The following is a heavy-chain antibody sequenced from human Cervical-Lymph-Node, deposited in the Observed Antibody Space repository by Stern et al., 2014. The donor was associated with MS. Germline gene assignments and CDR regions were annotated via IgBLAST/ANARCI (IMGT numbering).Heavy chain of an antibody. D-gene: IGHD1-26*01. CDR3: ARAGLEGALSNFDY. CDR1: GGSISSYY. CDR2: IYYTGST. Sequence: VQLEESGPGLVKPSETLSLTCTVSGGSISSYYWSWIRQPPGKGLEWIGHIYYTGSTNYNPSLKSRVTISVDTSKNPFSLNLPSGTAADTAVYYCARAGLEGALSNFDYWGQGTLVTVSS. J-gene: IGHJ4*02. V-gene: IGHV4-59*08.